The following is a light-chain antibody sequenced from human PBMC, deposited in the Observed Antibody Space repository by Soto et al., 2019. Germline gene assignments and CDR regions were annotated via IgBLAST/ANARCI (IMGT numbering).Light chain of an antibody. Sequence: QSVLTQPPSASGTPGQRVTISCSGSSSNIGTNFVYWYQQLPGTAPTLLIFSNAQRPSGVPDRFSGTCSATSASLAISRLRSEDAADYYRASGDGRLSGGVFGRGTKLTVL. CDR2: SNA. CDR1: SSNIGTNF. CDR3: ASGDGRLSGGV. J-gene: IGLJ3*02. V-gene: IGLV1-47*02.